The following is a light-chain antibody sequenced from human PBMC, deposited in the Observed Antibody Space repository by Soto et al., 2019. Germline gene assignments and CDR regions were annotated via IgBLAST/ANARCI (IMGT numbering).Light chain of an antibody. CDR3: QSYDSSLSYF. Sequence: QSVLTQPPSVSGAPGQRVTISCTGSSSNIGAGYDVHWYQQLPGTTPKLLIYGNNNRPSGVPDRFSGSKSGTSASLAITGLQAEDEADYYCQSYDSSLSYFFGTGTKVTVL. CDR2: GNN. CDR1: SSNIGAGYD. V-gene: IGLV1-40*01. J-gene: IGLJ1*01.